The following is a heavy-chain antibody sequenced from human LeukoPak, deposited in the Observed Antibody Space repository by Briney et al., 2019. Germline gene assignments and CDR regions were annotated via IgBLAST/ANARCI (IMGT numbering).Heavy chain of an antibody. D-gene: IGHD4-17*01. CDR3: AKDKTTETTYFEY. V-gene: IGHV3-30*18. CDR2: ISSDGSDK. J-gene: IGHJ4*02. Sequence: PGGSLRLSCAASEFTFSSFWMHWVRQGPGKGLEWVAVISSDGSDKYYAESVRGRFTISRDNAKNTLYLQMNSLRAEDTAVYYCAKDKTTETTYFEYWGQGTLVTVSS. CDR1: EFTFSSFW.